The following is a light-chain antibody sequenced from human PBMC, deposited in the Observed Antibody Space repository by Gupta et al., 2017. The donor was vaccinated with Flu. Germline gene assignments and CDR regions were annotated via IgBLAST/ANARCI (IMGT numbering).Light chain of an antibody. CDR3: QQRRNRPHT. Sequence: PTTLSMSPRGRATVSCRASQSGSSNRAWYRQKPGQAPRLLIYDAAKGATGIPARFSGSGSGTDFTLTISSLEPEDFAVYYCQQRRNRPHTFGGGTKVEIK. CDR2: DAA. V-gene: IGKV3-11*01. J-gene: IGKJ4*01. CDR1: QSGSSN.